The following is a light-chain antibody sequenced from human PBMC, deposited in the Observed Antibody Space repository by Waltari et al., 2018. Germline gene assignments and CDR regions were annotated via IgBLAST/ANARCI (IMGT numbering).Light chain of an antibody. V-gene: IGLV2-14*01. CDR2: DVN. Sequence: QSALTQPASVSGSPGQSITISCTGTTSDVGSHNHVSWYQQHPGKAPKLMIYDVNNRPSGVSNRFSGSKSGNTASLTISGLQAEDEGDYYCSTYISSRTLVIFGGGTKLTVL. J-gene: IGLJ2*01. CDR1: TSDVGSHNH. CDR3: STYISSRTLVI.